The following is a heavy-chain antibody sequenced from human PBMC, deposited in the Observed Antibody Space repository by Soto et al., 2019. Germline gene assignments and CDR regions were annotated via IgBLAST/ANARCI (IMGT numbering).Heavy chain of an antibody. CDR3: ARVHYYDSSAYYL. CDR1: GVTFSSDN. V-gene: IGHV3-21*01. J-gene: IGHJ4*02. CDR2: ISSSSSYI. D-gene: IGHD3-22*01. Sequence: VGSLRLSCAASGVTFSSDNMNWFREAPGKGLEWVSSISSSSSYIYYADSVKGRFTISRDNTKNSLYLQMSSLRAEDTAVYYCARVHYYDSSAYYLWGQGTLVTVSS.